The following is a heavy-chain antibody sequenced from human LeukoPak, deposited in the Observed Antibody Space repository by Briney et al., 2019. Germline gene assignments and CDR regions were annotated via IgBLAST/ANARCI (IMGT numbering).Heavy chain of an antibody. V-gene: IGHV1-18*01. CDR3: ARDLKDYPPLYCNNGVCNQGVDY. CDR2: ISAYNGNT. J-gene: IGHJ4*02. Sequence: GASVKVSCKASGYTFTSYGISWVRQAPGQGLEWMGWISAYNGNTNYAQKLQGRVTMTTDTSTSTAYMELRSLRSDDTAVYYCARDLKDYPPLYCNNGVCNQGVDYWGQGTLVTVSS. CDR1: GYTFTSYG. D-gene: IGHD2-8*01.